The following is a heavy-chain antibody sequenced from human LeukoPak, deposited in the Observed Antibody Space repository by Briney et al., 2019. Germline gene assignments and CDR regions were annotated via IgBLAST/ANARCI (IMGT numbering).Heavy chain of an antibody. D-gene: IGHD5-18*01. CDR1: GYTFTSYG. Sequence: SVKVSCKASGYTFTSYGISWVRQAPGQGLEWMGGIIPIFGTANYAQKFQGRVTITADKSTSTAYMELSSLRSEDTAVYYCASRGYSYGWSYYYYYMDVWGKGTTVTVSS. J-gene: IGHJ6*03. V-gene: IGHV1-69*06. CDR3: ASRGYSYGWSYYYYYMDV. CDR2: IIPIFGTA.